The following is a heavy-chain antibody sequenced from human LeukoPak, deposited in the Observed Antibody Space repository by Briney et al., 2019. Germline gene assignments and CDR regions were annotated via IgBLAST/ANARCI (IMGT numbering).Heavy chain of an antibody. CDR1: GFTVSSNY. J-gene: IGHJ4*02. Sequence: GGSLRLSCAASGFTVSSNYRSWVRQAPGKGLEWVSAISGSGGSTYYVDSVKGRFTISRDNSKNTLYLQMNSLRAEDTAVYYCAKGRGYYGSGRQFQYYFDYWGQGTLVTVSS. CDR2: ISGSGGST. V-gene: IGHV3-23*01. D-gene: IGHD3-10*01. CDR3: AKGRGYYGSGRQFQYYFDY.